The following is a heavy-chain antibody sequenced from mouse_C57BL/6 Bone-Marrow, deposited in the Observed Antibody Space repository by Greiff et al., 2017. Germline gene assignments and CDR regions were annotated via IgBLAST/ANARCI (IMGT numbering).Heavy chain of an antibody. CDR3: ASSSNYEGAMDY. V-gene: IGHV1-59*01. J-gene: IGHJ4*01. CDR2: IDPSDSYT. CDR1: GYTFTNYW. Sequence: VQLQQPGAELVRPGTSVKLSCKASGYTFTNYWMHWVKQRPGQGLEWIGVIDPSDSYTNYNQKFKGKATLTVDTSSSAAYMQLSSLTSEDAAVYYCASSSNYEGAMDYWGQGTSVTVSS. D-gene: IGHD2-5*01.